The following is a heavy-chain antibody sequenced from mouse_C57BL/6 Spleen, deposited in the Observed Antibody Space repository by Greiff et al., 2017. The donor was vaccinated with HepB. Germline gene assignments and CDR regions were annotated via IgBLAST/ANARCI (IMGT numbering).Heavy chain of an antibody. J-gene: IGHJ1*03. CDR2: ISSGSSTI. CDR1: GFTFSDYG. V-gene: IGHV5-17*01. CDR3: ARLLGRHWYFDV. D-gene: IGHD4-1*01. Sequence: DVMLVESGGGLVKPGGSLKLSCAASGFTFSDYGMHWVRQAPEKGLEWVAYISSGSSTIYYADTVKGRFTISRDNAKNTLFLQMTSLRSEDTAMYYCARLLGRHWYFDVWGTGTTVTVSS.